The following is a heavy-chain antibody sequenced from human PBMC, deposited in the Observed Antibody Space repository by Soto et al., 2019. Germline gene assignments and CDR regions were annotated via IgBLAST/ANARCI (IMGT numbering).Heavy chain of an antibody. D-gene: IGHD3-22*01. CDR1: GFTFGDYA. Sequence: SLRLSCTASGFTFGDYAMSWFRQAPGKGLEWVGFIRSKAYGGTTGYAASVKDRFTISRDDSKSIAYLQMNSLKTEDTAVYYCTRPYYYDSTGYQRYWGQGTLVTAPQ. CDR2: IRSKAYGGTT. J-gene: IGHJ4*02. V-gene: IGHV3-49*03. CDR3: TRPYYYDSTGYQRY.